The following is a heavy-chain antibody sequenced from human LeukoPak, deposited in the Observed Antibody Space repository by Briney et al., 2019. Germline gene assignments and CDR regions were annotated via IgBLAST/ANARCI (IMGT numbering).Heavy chain of an antibody. CDR3: AKASGWYYMDV. V-gene: IGHV3-9*03. J-gene: IGHJ6*03. CDR1: GFTFDDYA. D-gene: IGHD6-19*01. CDR2: ISWNSGSI. Sequence: PGGSLRLSCAASGFTFDDYAMHWVRQAPGKGLEWVSGISWNSGSIGYADSVKGRFTISRDNAKNSLYLQMNSLRAEDMALYYCAKASGWYYMDVWGKGTTVTVPS.